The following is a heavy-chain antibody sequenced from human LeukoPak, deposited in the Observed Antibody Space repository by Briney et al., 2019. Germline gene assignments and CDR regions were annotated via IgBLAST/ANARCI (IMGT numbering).Heavy chain of an antibody. CDR3: ARGIAVAGTGFFYY. J-gene: IGHJ4*02. CDR2: MNPNSGNT. CDR1: GYTFTSYD. D-gene: IGHD6-19*01. V-gene: IGHV1-8*01. Sequence: GASVKVSCKASGYTFTSYDINWVRQATGQGLEWMGWMNPNSGNTGYAQKFQGRVTMTRNTSISTAYMELSSLRSEDTAVYYCARGIAVAGTGFFYYWGQGTLVTVSS.